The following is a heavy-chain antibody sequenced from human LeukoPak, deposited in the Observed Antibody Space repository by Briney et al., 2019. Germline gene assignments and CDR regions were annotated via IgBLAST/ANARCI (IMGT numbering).Heavy chain of an antibody. Sequence: SETLSLTCTVSGGSISSGSCYWSWIRQPAGKGLEWIGRIYTSGSTNYNPSLKSRVTISVDTSKNQFSLKLSSVTAADTAVYYCARDLYYYDSSGYYGEDYFDYWGQGTLVTVSS. D-gene: IGHD3-22*01. V-gene: IGHV4-61*02. CDR3: ARDLYYYDSSGYYGEDYFDY. CDR1: GGSISSGSCY. J-gene: IGHJ4*02. CDR2: IYTSGST.